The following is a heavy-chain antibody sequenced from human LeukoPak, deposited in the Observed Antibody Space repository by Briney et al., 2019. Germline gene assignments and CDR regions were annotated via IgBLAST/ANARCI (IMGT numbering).Heavy chain of an antibody. CDR2: IYYSGST. CDR1: GGSISSYY. Sequence: PSETLSLTCTVSGGSISSYYWSWIRQPPGKGLEWIGYIYYSGSTNYNPSLKSRVTMSVDTSKNQFSLKLSSVTAADTAVYYCARAEDKYYFDYWGQGTLVTVSS. CDR3: ARAEDKYYFDY. J-gene: IGHJ4*02. V-gene: IGHV4-59*01.